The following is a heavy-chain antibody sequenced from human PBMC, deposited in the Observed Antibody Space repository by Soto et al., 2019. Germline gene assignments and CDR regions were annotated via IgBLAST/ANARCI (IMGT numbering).Heavy chain of an antibody. CDR1: GGTFSSYA. CDR3: ARGRDIVVVPAAIRGVYYYYGMDV. D-gene: IGHD2-2*02. CDR2: IIPIFGTA. J-gene: IGHJ6*02. V-gene: IGHV1-69*01. Sequence: QVQLVQSGAEVQKPGSSVKVSCKASGGTFSSYAISWVRQAPGQGLEWMGGIIPIFGTANYAQKFQGRVTITADESTSTAYMELSSLRSEDTAVYYCARGRDIVVVPAAIRGVYYYYGMDVWGQGTTVTVSS.